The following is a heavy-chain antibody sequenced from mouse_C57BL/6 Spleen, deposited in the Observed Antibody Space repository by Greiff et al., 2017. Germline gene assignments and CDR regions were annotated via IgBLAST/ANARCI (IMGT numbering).Heavy chain of an antibody. Sequence: VQLQQPGAELVKPGASVKLSCKASGYTFTSYWMHWVKQRPGQGLEWIGMIHPNSGSTNYNEKFKSKATLTVDKSSSTAYMQLSSLTSEDSAVYYCARKDYGNVWYFDVWGTGTTVTVSS. V-gene: IGHV1-64*01. J-gene: IGHJ1*03. CDR3: ARKDYGNVWYFDV. CDR2: IHPNSGST. D-gene: IGHD2-1*01. CDR1: GYTFTSYW.